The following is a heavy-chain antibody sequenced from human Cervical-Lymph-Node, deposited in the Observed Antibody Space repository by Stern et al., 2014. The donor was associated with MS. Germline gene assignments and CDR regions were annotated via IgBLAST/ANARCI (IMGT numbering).Heavy chain of an antibody. V-gene: IGHV5-51*01. D-gene: IGHD2/OR15-2a*01. CDR2: VYPGDSDT. J-gene: IGHJ4*02. CDR1: GYNFTNYW. CDR3: ARQRSRGIYPFDY. Sequence: VQLVESGAEVKKPGDSLKISCKGSGYNFTNYWIAWVRQMPGKGLEWMGIVYPGDSDTRYSPSFQGHVTISADKSITTAYLQWGSLMASDTAIYYCARQRSRGIYPFDYWGQGTLVTVSS.